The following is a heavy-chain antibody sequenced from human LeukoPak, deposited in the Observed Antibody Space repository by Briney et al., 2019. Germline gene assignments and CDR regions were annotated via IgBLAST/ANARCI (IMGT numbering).Heavy chain of an antibody. Sequence: SETLSLTCTVSGGSISYFYWSWIRQPAGKGLQWVGRIYATGTTNYNPSLRGRVTISLDRSKNRFSLKLSSVTAADTAVYYCASGTTVPNLFWGQGTLVTVSS. D-gene: IGHD4-17*01. CDR1: GGSISYFY. CDR2: IYATGTT. J-gene: IGHJ4*02. CDR3: ASGTTVPNLF. V-gene: IGHV4-4*07.